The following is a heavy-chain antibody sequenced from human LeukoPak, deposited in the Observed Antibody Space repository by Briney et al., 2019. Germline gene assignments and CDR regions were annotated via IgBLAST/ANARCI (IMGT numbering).Heavy chain of an antibody. CDR3: ARDGAGYRDFPYYFDY. J-gene: IGHJ4*02. CDR2: IYSGGST. CDR1: GFTVSSNY. Sequence: PGGSLRLSCAASGFTVSSNYMSWVRQAPGKGLEWVSVIYSGGSTYYADSVKGRFTISRDNSKNTLYLQMNSLRAEDTAVYYCARDGAGYRDFPYYFDYWGQGTLVTVSS. D-gene: IGHD4/OR15-4a*01. V-gene: IGHV3-66*02.